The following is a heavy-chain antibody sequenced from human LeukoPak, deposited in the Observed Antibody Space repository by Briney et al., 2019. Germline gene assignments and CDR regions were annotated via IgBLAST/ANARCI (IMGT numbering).Heavy chain of an antibody. Sequence: GGSLRLSRAASGFTFSSYGMHWVRQAPGKGLEWVAVISYDGSNKYYADSVKGRFTISRDNSKNTLYLQMNSLRAEDTAVYYCAKDRGDYYDSSGYSMDYWGQGTLVTVSS. V-gene: IGHV3-30*18. D-gene: IGHD3-22*01. CDR3: AKDRGDYYDSSGYSMDY. CDR1: GFTFSSYG. J-gene: IGHJ4*02. CDR2: ISYDGSNK.